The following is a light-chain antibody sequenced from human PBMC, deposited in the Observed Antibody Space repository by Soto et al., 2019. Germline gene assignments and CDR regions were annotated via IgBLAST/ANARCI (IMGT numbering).Light chain of an antibody. Sequence: QSALTQPASVSGSPGQSITISCTGTSSDVGGYNYVSWYQQHPGKAPKLMIYDVSNRPSGVSNRFSGSKSGTTASLTISGLQAEDEADYYCSSYTSSSTLVVVGGGTKLTVL. J-gene: IGLJ2*01. CDR3: SSYTSSSTLVV. CDR1: SSDVGGYNY. CDR2: DVS. V-gene: IGLV2-14*01.